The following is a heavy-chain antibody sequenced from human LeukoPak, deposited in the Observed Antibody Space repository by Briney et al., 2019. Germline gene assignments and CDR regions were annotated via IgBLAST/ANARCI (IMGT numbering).Heavy chain of an antibody. CDR2: INPNSGGT. CDR1: GYTFTGYY. CDR3: ARIDPPYYYGSGNWFDP. Sequence: ASVKVSCKASGYTFTGYYMHWVRQAPGQGLEWMGWINPNSGGTNYAQKFQGRVTMTRNTSISTAYMELSSLRSEDTAVYYCARIDPPYYYGSGNWFDPWGQGTLVTVSS. D-gene: IGHD3-10*01. V-gene: IGHV1-2*02. J-gene: IGHJ5*02.